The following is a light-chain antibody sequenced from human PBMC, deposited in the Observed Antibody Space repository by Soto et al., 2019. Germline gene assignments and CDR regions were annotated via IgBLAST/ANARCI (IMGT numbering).Light chain of an antibody. V-gene: IGKV3-15*01. Sequence: EIVLTQSPGTLSLSPGERATLSCRASQSVSSSHLAWYQHKPGQAPRLLIYGASTRATGIPARFSGSGSGTEFTLTISSLQSEDFAVYYCQQYNNWPTWTFGQGTKVDIK. CDR1: QSVSSSH. CDR2: GAS. CDR3: QQYNNWPTWT. J-gene: IGKJ1*01.